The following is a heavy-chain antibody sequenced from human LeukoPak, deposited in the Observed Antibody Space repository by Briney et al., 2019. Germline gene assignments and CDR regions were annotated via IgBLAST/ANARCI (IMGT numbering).Heavy chain of an antibody. J-gene: IGHJ4*02. D-gene: IGHD3-22*01. CDR1: GFTFSSYE. CDR2: ISSSGSTI. CDR3: ARALTPPYYYDSSGYYEDY. Sequence: GGSLRLSCAASGFTFSSYEMNWVRQAPGKGLEWVSYISSSGSTIYYADPVKGRFTISRDNAKNSLYLQMNSLRAEDTAVYYCARALTPPYYYDSSGYYEDYWGQGTLVTVSS. V-gene: IGHV3-48*03.